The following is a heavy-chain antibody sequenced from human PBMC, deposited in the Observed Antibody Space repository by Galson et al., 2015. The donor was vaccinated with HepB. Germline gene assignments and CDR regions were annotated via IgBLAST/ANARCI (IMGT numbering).Heavy chain of an antibody. CDR3: ARDSVQFLYRRSSHLFDY. CDR2: ISAYNGNT. D-gene: IGHD6-6*01. Sequence: SVKVSCKASGYTFTSYGISWVRQAPGQGLEWMGWISAYNGNTNYAQKLQGRVTMTTDPSTSTAYMELRSLRSDDTAVYYCARDSVQFLYRRSSHLFDYWGQGTLVTVSS. V-gene: IGHV1-18*01. CDR1: GYTFTSYG. J-gene: IGHJ4*02.